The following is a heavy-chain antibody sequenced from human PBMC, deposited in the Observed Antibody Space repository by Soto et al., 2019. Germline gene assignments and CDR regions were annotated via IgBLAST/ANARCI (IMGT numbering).Heavy chain of an antibody. CDR2: IWYDGSNK. D-gene: IGHD6-13*01. Sequence: PGGSLRLSCAASGFTFSSYGMHWVRQAPGKGLEWVAVIWYDGSNKYYADSVKGRFTISRDNSKNTLYLQMNSLRAEDTAVYYCAREEEYSSSWYGYYYGMDVWGQGTTVTVSS. CDR1: GFTFSSYG. J-gene: IGHJ6*02. CDR3: AREEEYSSSWYGYYYGMDV. V-gene: IGHV3-33*01.